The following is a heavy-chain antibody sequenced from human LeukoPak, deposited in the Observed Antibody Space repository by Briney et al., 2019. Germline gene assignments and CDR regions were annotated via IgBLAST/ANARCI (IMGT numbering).Heavy chain of an antibody. J-gene: IGHJ4*02. CDR2: IYHSGST. Sequence: PSETLSLTCTVSGYSISSGYYWGWIRQPPGKGLEWIGSIYHSGSTYYNPSLKSRVTISLGASKNQFSLKLSSVTAADTAVYYCARAESSGPERLVLVHFDYWGQGTLVTVSS. CDR1: GYSISSGYY. CDR3: ARAESSGPERLVLVHFDY. D-gene: IGHD1-1*01. V-gene: IGHV4-38-2*02.